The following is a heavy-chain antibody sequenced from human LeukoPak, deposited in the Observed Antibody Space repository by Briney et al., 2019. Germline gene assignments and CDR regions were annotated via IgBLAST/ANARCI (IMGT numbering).Heavy chain of an antibody. CDR1: GYIFTGYY. CDR2: INPNSGDT. J-gene: IGHJ5*02. Sequence: ASVKVSCKASGYIFTGYYMHWVRQAPGQGLEWMGWINPNSGDTNYPQKFQGRVTMTRDPSISTAYMELSRLRSDDTAVYYCARVSEGRVATTYNWFDPWGQGTLVTVSS. D-gene: IGHD5-12*01. CDR3: ARVSEGRVATTYNWFDP. V-gene: IGHV1-2*02.